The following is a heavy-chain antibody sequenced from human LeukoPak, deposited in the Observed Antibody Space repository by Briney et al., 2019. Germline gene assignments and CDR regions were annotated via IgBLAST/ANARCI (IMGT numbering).Heavy chain of an antibody. CDR2: IGSISSYI. D-gene: IGHD3-16*02. V-gene: IGHV3-21*01. CDR1: GFTFSSYS. Sequence: GESLRLSCAASGFTFSSYSMNWVRQAPEKGLEWVSSIGSISSYIYYADSVKGRFTISRDNAKNSLYLQMNSLRAEDTALYYCVRDSGVIVYPSDYWGQGTLVTVSS. CDR3: VRDSGVIVYPSDY. J-gene: IGHJ4*02.